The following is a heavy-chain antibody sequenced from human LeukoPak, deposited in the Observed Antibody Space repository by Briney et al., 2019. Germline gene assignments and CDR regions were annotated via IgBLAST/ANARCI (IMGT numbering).Heavy chain of an antibody. CDR2: IYYSGST. CDR3: ARGGYSSVWSFDY. J-gene: IGHJ4*02. CDR1: GSSISSYY. V-gene: IGHV4-59*01. Sequence: PSETLSLPCTVSGSSISSYYWSWIWQPPGKGLEWIGYIYYSGSTNYNPSLKSRVTISVDTSKNQFLPKLSSVTAADTAVYYCARGGYSSVWSFDYWGQGTLVTVSS. D-gene: IGHD6-19*01.